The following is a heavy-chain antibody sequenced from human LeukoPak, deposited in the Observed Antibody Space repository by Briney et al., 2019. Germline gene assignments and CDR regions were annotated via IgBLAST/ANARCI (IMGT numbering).Heavy chain of an antibody. J-gene: IGHJ4*02. CDR2: IYNSGST. CDR3: ATSSHDLLDTDY. CDR1: GGSISSYY. D-gene: IGHD3-22*01. V-gene: IGHV4-59*01. Sequence: KPSETLSLTCTVSGGSISSYYWSWIRQPPGKGLEWIGYIYNSGSTNYNPSLRSRVTISVDTSKKRFSLKLSSVTAADTAVYYCATSSHDLLDTDYWGQGTLVTVSS.